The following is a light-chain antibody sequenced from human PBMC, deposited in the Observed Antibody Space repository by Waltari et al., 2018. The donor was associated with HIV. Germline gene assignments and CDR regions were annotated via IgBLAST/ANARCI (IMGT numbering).Light chain of an antibody. CDR1: SSDVGGYNY. J-gene: IGLJ2*01. CDR2: DCS. V-gene: IGLV2-14*03. Sequence: QSALTQPASVSGSPGQSITISCTGTSSDVGGYNYVSWYQQQPGKAPKLMIFDCSNLPSGGANRFSGSKSGNTASLAISGLQAADEADYYCSSYTSSSTRVVFGGGTKLTVL. CDR3: SSYTSSSTRVV.